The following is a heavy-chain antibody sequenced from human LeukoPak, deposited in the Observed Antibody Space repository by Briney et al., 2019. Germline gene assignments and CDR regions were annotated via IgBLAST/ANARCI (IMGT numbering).Heavy chain of an antibody. CDR2: ISHSGST. Sequence: GSLRLSCVASGFAVGSNYMSWVRQPPGKGLEWIGEISHSGSTNYNPSLMSRVTVSVDTSKKQFSLKLTSVTAADTAVYYCALVVDYSGSGTYLVDYWGQGTLVTVSS. J-gene: IGHJ4*02. V-gene: IGHV4-34*01. CDR3: ALVVDYSGSGTYLVDY. CDR1: GFAVGSNY. D-gene: IGHD3-10*01.